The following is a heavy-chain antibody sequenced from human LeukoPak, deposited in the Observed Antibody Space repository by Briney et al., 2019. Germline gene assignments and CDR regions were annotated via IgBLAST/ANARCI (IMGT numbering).Heavy chain of an antibody. Sequence: PGTSLRLSCAASGFTFSTYAMTWVRQAPGKGLEWVSGIDNGGGSTNYADSVKGRFTISRDNSKNTLYLQMDSLRTDDTAVYYCAKNLGTSSWYSFDSRGQGTLVTVSS. J-gene: IGHJ4*02. D-gene: IGHD6-13*01. V-gene: IGHV3-23*03. CDR1: GFTFSTYA. CDR3: AKNLGTSSWYSFDS. CDR2: IDNGGGST.